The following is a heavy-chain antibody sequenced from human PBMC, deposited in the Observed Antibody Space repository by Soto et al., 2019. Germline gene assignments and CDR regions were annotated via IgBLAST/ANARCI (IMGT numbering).Heavy chain of an antibody. CDR2: IYYRGST. Sequence: QVQLQESGPGLVKPSQTLSLTCTVSGGSISSGDYYWSWIRQPPGKGLEWIGYIYYRGSTYYNPSLKSRVTRSVDTSKNQFSLKLSSVTAADTAVYYCARYSSGSDLDYYYGMDVWGQGTTVTVSS. J-gene: IGHJ6*02. CDR1: GGSISSGDYY. D-gene: IGHD6-19*01. CDR3: ARYSSGSDLDYYYGMDV. V-gene: IGHV4-30-4*01.